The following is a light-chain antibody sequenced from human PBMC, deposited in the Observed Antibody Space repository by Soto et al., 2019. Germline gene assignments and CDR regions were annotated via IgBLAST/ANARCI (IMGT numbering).Light chain of an antibody. CDR2: WAS. CDR3: QQYYSTPWT. CDR1: HSFLYSSNNKNY. V-gene: IGKV4-1*01. J-gene: IGKJ1*01. Sequence: IVMTQSPDSLAMSLGERATINFKSIHSFLYSSNNKNYLAWYQQKPGQSPKLLIYWASTRESGVPDRFSGSGSGTDFTLTISSLQAEDVAVYYCQQYYSTPWTFGQGTKVDI.